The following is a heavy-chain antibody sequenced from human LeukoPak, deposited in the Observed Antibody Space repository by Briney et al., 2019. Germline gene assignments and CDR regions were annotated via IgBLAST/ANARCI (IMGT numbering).Heavy chain of an antibody. Sequence: AGGSLRLSCAASGFTFSSYAMSWVRQAPGKGLEWVSAISGSGGSTYYADSVKGRFTISRDNSKNTLYLQMNSLRAEDTAVYYCAKDQLVITAGGADYWGQGTLVTVSS. CDR3: AKDQLVITAGGADY. D-gene: IGHD3-22*01. CDR2: ISGSGGST. V-gene: IGHV3-23*01. CDR1: GFTFSSYA. J-gene: IGHJ4*02.